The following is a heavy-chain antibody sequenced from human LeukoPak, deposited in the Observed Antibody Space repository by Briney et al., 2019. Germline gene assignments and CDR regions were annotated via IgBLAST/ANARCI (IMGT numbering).Heavy chain of an antibody. CDR3: ARGSYDFWSGYAQSLFDY. CDR2: MNPNSGNT. J-gene: IGHJ4*02. Sequence: ASVKVSCKVSGYTLTELSMHWVRQATGQGLEWMGWMNPNSGNTGYAQKFQGRVTITRNTSISTAYMELSSLRSEDTAVYYCARGSYDFWSGYAQSLFDYWGQGTLVTVSS. CDR1: GYTLTELS. V-gene: IGHV1-8*03. D-gene: IGHD3-3*01.